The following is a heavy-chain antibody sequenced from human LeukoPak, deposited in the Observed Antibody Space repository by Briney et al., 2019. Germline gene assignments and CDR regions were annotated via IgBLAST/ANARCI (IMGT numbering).Heavy chain of an antibody. V-gene: IGHV4-4*07. CDR2: IYTSDNT. Sequence: SETLSLTCTVSGSSISAYYWTWIRRPAGRGLEWIGRIYTSDNTDYNPSLKSRVTMSVDASKNQFSLKLTSVTAADTAVYYCARDFDRAGGDYFDYWGQGALVTVSS. CDR1: GSSISAYY. CDR3: ARDFDRAGGDYFDY. J-gene: IGHJ4*02. D-gene: IGHD3-16*01.